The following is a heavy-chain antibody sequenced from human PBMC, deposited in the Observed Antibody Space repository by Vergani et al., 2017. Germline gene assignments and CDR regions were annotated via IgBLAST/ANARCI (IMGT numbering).Heavy chain of an antibody. CDR1: GGSISSYY. Sequence: QVQLQESGPGLVKPSETLSLTCTVSGGSISSYYWSWIRQPPGKGLEWIGYIYYSGSTNYNPSLKSRVTISVDTSKNQFSLKLSSVTAADTAVYYCASDSSGYSAEVWGQGTLVTVSS. D-gene: IGHD3-22*01. CDR3: ASDSSGYSAEV. J-gene: IGHJ4*02. V-gene: IGHV4-59*01. CDR2: IYYSGST.